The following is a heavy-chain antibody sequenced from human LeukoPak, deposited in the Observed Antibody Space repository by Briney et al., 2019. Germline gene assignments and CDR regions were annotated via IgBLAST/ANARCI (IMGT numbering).Heavy chain of an antibody. CDR2: ISDIGSI. CDR1: GGSISSYY. Sequence: SETLSLTCTVSGGSISSYYWSWIRQPPGKGLEWVAYISDIGSIDYNPSLKSRVTISLDTSKNQFSLKLSSVTAADTAVYYCAGHHPRNTVDFWGQGTLVTVSS. D-gene: IGHD2-8*02. J-gene: IGHJ4*02. CDR3: AGHHPRNTVDF. V-gene: IGHV4-59*08.